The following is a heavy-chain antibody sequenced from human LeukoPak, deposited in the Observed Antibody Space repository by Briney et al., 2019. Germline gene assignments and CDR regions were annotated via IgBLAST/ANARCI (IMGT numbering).Heavy chain of an antibody. Sequence: GGSLRLSCAASGFTFDDFGMSWVRQAPGKGLEWVSGINWNGGSTDSTDSVKGRFTISRDNAKNSLYLQMNSLRAGDTAFYYCAKAPVTTCSGAYCYPFDYWGQGTLVTVSS. V-gene: IGHV3-20*04. CDR2: INWNGGST. J-gene: IGHJ4*02. D-gene: IGHD2-21*01. CDR1: GFTFDDFG. CDR3: AKAPVTTCSGAYCYPFDY.